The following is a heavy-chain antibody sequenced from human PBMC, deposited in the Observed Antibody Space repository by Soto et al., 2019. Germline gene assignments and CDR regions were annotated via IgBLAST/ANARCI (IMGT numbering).Heavy chain of an antibody. CDR3: ARPGYYDSSGFFNFDH. CDR2: IYPDDSDT. D-gene: IGHD3-22*01. V-gene: IGHV5-51*01. Sequence: PGESLKSSCKASGYSFNTYWIGWVRQLPGKGLEWMGIIYPDDSDTRYSPSFQGQVTISADKSFTTVYLQWNSLKASDTAIYYCARPGYYDSSGFFNFDHWGQGTLVTVSS. CDR1: GYSFNTYW. J-gene: IGHJ4*02.